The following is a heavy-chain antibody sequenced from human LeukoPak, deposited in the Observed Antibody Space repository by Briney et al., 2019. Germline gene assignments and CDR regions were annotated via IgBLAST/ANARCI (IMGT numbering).Heavy chain of an antibody. Sequence: GGSLRLSCAASGFTFSSYSMNWVRQAPGKGLEWLSYISVSSRNVIDYADSVKGRFTISRDDAKNSLYLQMNSLRAEDTAVYYCARSRKITMVRGALDYWGQGTLVTVSS. CDR1: GFTFSSYS. CDR2: ISVSSRNVI. D-gene: IGHD3-10*01. CDR3: ARSRKITMVRGALDY. J-gene: IGHJ4*02. V-gene: IGHV3-48*04.